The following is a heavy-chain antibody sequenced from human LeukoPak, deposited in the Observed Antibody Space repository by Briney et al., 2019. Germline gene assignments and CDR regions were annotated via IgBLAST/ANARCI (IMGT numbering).Heavy chain of an antibody. CDR1: GFTFSSYE. CDR3: ARFRDDSSGYSGDTDY. Sequence: PGGSLRLSCAASGFTFSSYEMNWVRQAPGKGLEWVSYISSSGSTIYYADSVKGRFTISRDNAKNSLYLQMNSLRAEDTAVYYCARFRDDSSGYSGDTDYWGQGTLVTVSS. D-gene: IGHD3-22*01. CDR2: ISSSGSTI. V-gene: IGHV3-48*03. J-gene: IGHJ4*02.